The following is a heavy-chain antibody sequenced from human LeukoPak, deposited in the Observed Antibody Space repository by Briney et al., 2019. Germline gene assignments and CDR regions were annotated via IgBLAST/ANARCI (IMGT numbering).Heavy chain of an antibody. CDR3: AGCVGCDSSGYYLSRPGPDNY. CDR1: GNTFNSYA. D-gene: IGHD3-22*01. CDR2: ISGTGGST. V-gene: IGHV3-23*01. J-gene: IGHJ4*02. Sequence: GGSLRLSCAASGNTFNSYAMSWVRQAPGKGLEWVSGISGTGGSTYHADSVKGRFTISRDNSKNTLYLQMNSLRAEDTAVYYCAGCVGCDSSGYYLSRPGPDNYWGQGTLVTVSS.